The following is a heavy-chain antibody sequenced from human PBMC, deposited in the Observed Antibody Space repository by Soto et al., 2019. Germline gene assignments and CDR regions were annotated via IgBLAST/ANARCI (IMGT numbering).Heavy chain of an antibody. D-gene: IGHD6-13*01. CDR1: GGSISSHY. Sequence: SETLSLTCTVSGGSISSHYWSWIRQPPGKGLEWIGYIYYRGSTSYNPSLKSRVTISVDTSKNQFSLKLSSVTAADTAVYYCATQKVGGMAAAGTGGWFDPWGQGTLVTVSS. V-gene: IGHV4-59*11. CDR3: ATQKVGGMAAAGTGGWFDP. CDR2: IYYRGST. J-gene: IGHJ5*02.